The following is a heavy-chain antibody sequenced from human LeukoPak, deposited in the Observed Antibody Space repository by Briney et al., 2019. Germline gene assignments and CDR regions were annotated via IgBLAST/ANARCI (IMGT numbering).Heavy chain of an antibody. CDR3: ARGLAEMATIYYIDY. J-gene: IGHJ4*02. V-gene: IGHV4-34*01. D-gene: IGHD5-24*01. CDR1: GGSFSGYY. CDR2: INHSGST. Sequence: SETLSLTCAVYGGSFSGYYWSWIRQPPGKGLEWIGEINHSGSTNYNASLKSRVTISVDTSKNQFSLKLSSVTAADTAVYYCARGLAEMATIYYIDYWGQGTPLTVSS.